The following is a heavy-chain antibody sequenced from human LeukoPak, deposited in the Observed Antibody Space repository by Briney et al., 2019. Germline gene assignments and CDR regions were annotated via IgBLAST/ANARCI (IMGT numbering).Heavy chain of an antibody. CDR2: ISAYNGNT. D-gene: IGHD3-9*01. J-gene: IGHJ6*03. CDR1: GYTFTSYG. V-gene: IGHV1-18*01. CDR3: ARVRTYYDILTGFPYYYYYYYMDV. Sequence: GASVKVSCKASGYTFTSYGISWVRQAPGQGLEWMGWISAYNGNTNYAQKLQGRVTMTTDTSTSTAYMELRSLRSDDTAVYYCARVRTYYDILTGFPYYYYYYYMDVWGKGTTVTVSS.